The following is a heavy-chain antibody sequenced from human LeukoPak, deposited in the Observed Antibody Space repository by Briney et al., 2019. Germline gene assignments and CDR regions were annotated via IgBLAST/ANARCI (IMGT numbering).Heavy chain of an antibody. CDR3: ARGLWFGELFYFDY. CDR2: VYTSGST. Sequence: SETLSLTCTVSGGSISSDNYSWSWIRQPAGKGLEWIGRVYTSGSTNYNPSPKSRVTISVDTSKKQFSLKLSSVTAADPAVYYCARGLWFGELFYFDYWGQGTLVTVPS. J-gene: IGHJ4*02. CDR1: GGSISSDNYS. D-gene: IGHD3-10*01. V-gene: IGHV4-61*02.